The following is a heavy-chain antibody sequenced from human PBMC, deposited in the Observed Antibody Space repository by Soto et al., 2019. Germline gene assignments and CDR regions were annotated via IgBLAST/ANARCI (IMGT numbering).Heavy chain of an antibody. CDR1: GGSISSGGYY. D-gene: IGHD5-18*01. Sequence: TSEILSLTCTVSGGSISSGGYYWSWIRQHPGKGLEWIGYIYYSGSTYYNPSLKSRVTISVDTSKNQFSLKLSSVTAADTAVYYCARGDAYSYGSLNWFDPWGQGTLVTVSS. CDR3: ARGDAYSYGSLNWFDP. CDR2: IYYSGST. V-gene: IGHV4-31*03. J-gene: IGHJ5*02.